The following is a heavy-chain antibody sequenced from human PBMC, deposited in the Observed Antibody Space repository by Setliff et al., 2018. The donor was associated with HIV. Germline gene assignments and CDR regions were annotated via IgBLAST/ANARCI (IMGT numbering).Heavy chain of an antibody. Sequence: GGSLRLSCAASGFTFSSYTMNWVRQAPGKGLEWVSSISYSTGYIYYADSVKGRFTISRDNAKSSLYLQMNSLRAEDTAVYYCAKIFGVVIADYWGQGTLVTVSS. CDR2: ISYSTGYI. J-gene: IGHJ4*02. CDR1: GFTFSSYT. CDR3: AKIFGVVIADY. V-gene: IGHV3-21*01. D-gene: IGHD3-3*01.